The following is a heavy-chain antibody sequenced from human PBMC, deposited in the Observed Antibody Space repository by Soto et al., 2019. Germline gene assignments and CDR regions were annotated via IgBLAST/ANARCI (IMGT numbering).Heavy chain of an antibody. CDR1: GFTFNNYA. CDR2: IRNSGGFT. D-gene: IGHD1-26*01. CDR3: AKDYFETKGPYFFDY. Sequence: VQLLESGGGLVQPGGSLRLSCAASGFTFNNYAMNWVRQSPGKVLEWVSAIRNSGGFTYYADSVKGPFTISRDNSKNTLYLHMNSLRSEDTALYYCAKDYFETKGPYFFDYWGQGTLVTVSS. V-gene: IGHV3-23*01. J-gene: IGHJ4*02.